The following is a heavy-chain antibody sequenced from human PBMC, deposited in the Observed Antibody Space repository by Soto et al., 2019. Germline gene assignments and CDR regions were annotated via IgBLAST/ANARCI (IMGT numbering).Heavy chain of an antibody. D-gene: IGHD2-2*01. J-gene: IGHJ4*02. V-gene: IGHV3-48*02. Sequence: EVQLVESGGGLVQPGGSLRLSCEASGFTFSSYSMNWVRQAPGKGLEWVSYISSSSSTIYYADSVKGRFTISRDNAKNSLYLQMNSLRDEDTAVYYCARDPRSTSRARGAFDYWGQGTLVTVSS. CDR2: ISSSSSTI. CDR1: GFTFSSYS. CDR3: ARDPRSTSRARGAFDY.